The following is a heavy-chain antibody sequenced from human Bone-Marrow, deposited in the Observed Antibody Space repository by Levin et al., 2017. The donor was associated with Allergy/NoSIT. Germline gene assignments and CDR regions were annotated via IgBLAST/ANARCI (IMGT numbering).Heavy chain of an antibody. CDR3: ARGGRWSFSYYFDY. CDR2: INHSGST. Sequence: SQTLSLTCAVDGGSFTGYFWTWIRQPPGKGLEWIGEINHSGSTKYNPSLTSRVTISVDTSKKEFSLNLSSVTAADTAVFYCARGGRWSFSYYFDYWGQGSRVTVSS. D-gene: IGHD3-10*01. V-gene: IGHV4-34*01. CDR1: GGSFTGYF. J-gene: IGHJ4*02.